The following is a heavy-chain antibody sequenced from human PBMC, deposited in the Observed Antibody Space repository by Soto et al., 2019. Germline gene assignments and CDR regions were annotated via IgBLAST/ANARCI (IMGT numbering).Heavy chain of an antibody. CDR3: ARDQALEDWNDVRPFDY. Sequence: GGSLRLSCAASGFTFSSYWMSWVRQAPGKGLEWVANIKQDGSEKYYVDSVKGRFTISRDNAKNSLYLQMNSLRAEDTAVYYCARDQALEDWNDVRPFDYWGQGTLVTVSS. CDR2: IKQDGSEK. V-gene: IGHV3-7*01. CDR1: GFTFSSYW. J-gene: IGHJ4*02. D-gene: IGHD1-1*01.